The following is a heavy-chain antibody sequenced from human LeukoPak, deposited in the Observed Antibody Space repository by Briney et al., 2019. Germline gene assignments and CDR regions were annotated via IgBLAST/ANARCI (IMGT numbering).Heavy chain of an antibody. CDR1: GGTFSSYA. J-gene: IGHJ6*02. CDR3: AREGYSGYDLTSDYYYYGMDV. CDR2: IIPIFGTA. D-gene: IGHD5-12*01. V-gene: IGHV1-69*13. Sequence: SVKVSCKASGGTFSSYAISWVRQAPGQGLEWMGGIIPIFGTANYAQKFQGRVTITADESTSTAYMELSSLRSEDTAVYYCAREGYSGYDLTSDYYYYGMDVWGQGTTVTVSS.